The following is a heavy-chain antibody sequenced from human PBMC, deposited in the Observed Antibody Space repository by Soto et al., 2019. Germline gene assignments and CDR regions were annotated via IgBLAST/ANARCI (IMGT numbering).Heavy chain of an antibody. V-gene: IGHV4-59*11. D-gene: IGHD4-17*01. CDR2: IYYSGST. Sequence: SETQCLTWSVVGGTTVALGGRWVRQAPGKGLEWIGYIYYSGSTNYNPSLKSRVTISVDTSKNQFSLKLSSVTAADTAVYYCARILMTTVTTSAFDIWGQGTMVTVSS. CDR3: ARILMTTVTTSAFDI. J-gene: IGHJ3*02. CDR1: GGTTVALG.